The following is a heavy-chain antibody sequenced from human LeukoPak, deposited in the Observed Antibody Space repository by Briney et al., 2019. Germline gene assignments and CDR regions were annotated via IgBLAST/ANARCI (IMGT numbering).Heavy chain of an antibody. Sequence: GGSLRLSCAASTSMFSSYAMTWVRQAPGKGLQWISTITGSGSRIYYADSVKGRFTLSRDNSKNTLHLQMNSLGAEDTAAYYCAGGEGAAGIYDAFDFWGQGTLVTVSS. CDR1: TSMFSSYA. CDR3: AGGEGAAGIYDAFDF. V-gene: IGHV3-23*01. J-gene: IGHJ3*01. CDR2: ITGSGSRI. D-gene: IGHD6-13*01.